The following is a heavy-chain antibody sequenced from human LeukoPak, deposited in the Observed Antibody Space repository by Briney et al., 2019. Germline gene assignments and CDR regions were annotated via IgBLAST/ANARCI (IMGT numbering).Heavy chain of an antibody. D-gene: IGHD1-26*01. J-gene: IGHJ4*02. V-gene: IGHV4-59*01. CDR3: AREKGNSGCYVLDY. Sequence: SETLSLTCTVSGGSITGYFWTWVRQPPGKGLEWIGYVYYSGSTNYNPSLKSRVTISVDTSKNQFSLRLSSVTAADTAVYYCAREKGNSGCYVLDYWGQGTLVTVSS. CDR2: VYYSGST. CDR1: GGSITGYF.